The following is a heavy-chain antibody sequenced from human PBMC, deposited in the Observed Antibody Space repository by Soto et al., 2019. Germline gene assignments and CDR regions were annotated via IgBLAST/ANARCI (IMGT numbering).Heavy chain of an antibody. Sequence: EVQLVESGGGLVQPGGSLRLSCAASGFTFSVYWMHRVRRAPGKGLVWVSRIDSDGSTTSYADSVKGRFTISRDNAKSTLYLQMNSLRAEDTAVYYCARPGYSNYGPGVDVWGQGTTVTVSS. J-gene: IGHJ6*02. V-gene: IGHV3-74*01. D-gene: IGHD4-4*01. CDR1: GFTFSVYW. CDR2: IDSDGSTT. CDR3: ARPGYSNYGPGVDV.